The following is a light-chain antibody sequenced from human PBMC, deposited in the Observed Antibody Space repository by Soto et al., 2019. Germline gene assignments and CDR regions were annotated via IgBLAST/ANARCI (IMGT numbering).Light chain of an antibody. CDR1: QGISNY. Sequence: DIQMTQSPSSLSASVGDRVTIACRASQGISNYLAWYQQRPGKVPRLLIYAASTLQSGIPSRFSGSGSGTDFTLTISSLQPEDVATYYCQKYNVAPWTFGQGTKVEIK. CDR2: AAS. CDR3: QKYNVAPWT. J-gene: IGKJ1*01. V-gene: IGKV1-27*01.